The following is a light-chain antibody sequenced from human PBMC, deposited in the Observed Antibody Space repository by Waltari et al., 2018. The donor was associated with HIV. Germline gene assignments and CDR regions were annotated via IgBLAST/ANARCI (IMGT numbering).Light chain of an antibody. Sequence: QSALTQPASVSGSPGQSITISCTGASNDIFNYNYVSWYQQHPAKAPKLIIYDVTSRPSGVSNRFSASKSGNTASLTISGLQADDEADYYCSSYTNNNTLIFGGGIKLTVL. V-gene: IGLV2-14*03. J-gene: IGLJ2*01. CDR1: SNDIFNYNY. CDR3: SSYTNNNTLI. CDR2: DVT.